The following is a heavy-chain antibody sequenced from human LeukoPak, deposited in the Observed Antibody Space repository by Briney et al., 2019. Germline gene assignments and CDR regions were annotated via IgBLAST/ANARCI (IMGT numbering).Heavy chain of an antibody. CDR1: GYTFTSYG. CDR3: AREYYDFWSGYYLNDY. V-gene: IGHV1-18*01. Sequence: WASVKVSCKASGYTFTSYGISWVRQAPGQGLEWMGWISAYNGNTNYAQKLQGRVTMTTDTSTSTAYMELRSLRSDDTAVYYCAREYYDFWSGYYLNDYWGQGTLVTVSS. D-gene: IGHD3-3*01. J-gene: IGHJ4*02. CDR2: ISAYNGNT.